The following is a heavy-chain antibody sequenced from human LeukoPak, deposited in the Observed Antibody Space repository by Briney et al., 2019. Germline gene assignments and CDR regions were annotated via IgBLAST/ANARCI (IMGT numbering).Heavy chain of an antibody. CDR3: AREIGPGSGSPFDY. V-gene: IGHV7-4-1*02. D-gene: IGHD3-10*01. J-gene: IGHJ4*02. CDR2: INTNTGNP. CDR1: GYTFTGYA. Sequence: ASVKVSCKASGYTFTGYAMSWLRQAPGQGLQWMGWINTNTGNPTYAQGFPGRFVFSFDTSVSTAYLQISSLKPEDSAVYYCAREIGPGSGSPFDYWGQGTLVTVSS.